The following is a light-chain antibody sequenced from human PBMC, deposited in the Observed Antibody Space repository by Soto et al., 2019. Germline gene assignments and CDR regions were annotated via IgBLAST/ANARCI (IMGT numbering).Light chain of an antibody. CDR2: EVS. CDR1: SSDIGTYDY. Sequence: QSALTQPPSASGSPGQSVTISCTGTSSDIGTYDYVSWYQHLPDKAPKLIIYEVSKRPSGVPDRFSGSKSGNTTSLTVSGLQAEDEGDYYCNSFTTSSTYVFGTGTKLTVL. CDR3: NSFTTSSTYV. V-gene: IGLV2-8*01. J-gene: IGLJ1*01.